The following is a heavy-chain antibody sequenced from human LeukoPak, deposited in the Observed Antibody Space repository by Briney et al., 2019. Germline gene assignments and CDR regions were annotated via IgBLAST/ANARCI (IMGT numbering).Heavy chain of an antibody. CDR2: INRDGSER. CDR1: GFTFSNAW. V-gene: IGHV3-7*03. Sequence: GGSLRLSCAASGFTFSNAWMSWVRQAPGKGLEWVANINRDGSERYYVDSVKGRFTISRDDAKSSLYLQMNSLRAEDTAVYYCARRNAMDVWGQGTTVIVFS. CDR3: ARRNAMDV. J-gene: IGHJ6*02.